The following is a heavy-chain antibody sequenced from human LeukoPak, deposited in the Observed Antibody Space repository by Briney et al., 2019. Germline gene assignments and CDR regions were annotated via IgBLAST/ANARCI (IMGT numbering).Heavy chain of an antibody. J-gene: IGHJ3*02. D-gene: IGHD2-2*01. CDR1: GGTFSSYA. Sequence: RASVKVSCKASGGTFSSYAISWVRQAPGQGLEWMGGIIPIFGTANYAQKFQGRVTITTDESTSTAYMELSSLRTEDTAVYYCARGCSSTSCYLSAFDIWGQVTMVTVSS. CDR3: ARGCSSTSCYLSAFDI. CDR2: IIPIFGTA. V-gene: IGHV1-69*05.